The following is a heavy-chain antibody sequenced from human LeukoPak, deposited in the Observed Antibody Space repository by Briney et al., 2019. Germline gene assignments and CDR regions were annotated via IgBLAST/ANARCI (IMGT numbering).Heavy chain of an antibody. J-gene: IGHJ4*02. CDR2: ISSSGSTI. CDR1: GFTFSSYE. CDR3: ARSGGYYDSSGYYDQTRFDY. Sequence: PGGSLRLSCAASGFTFSSYEMNWVRQAPGKGLEWVSYISSSGSTIYYADSVKGRFTISRDNAKNSLYLQMNSLRAEDTAVYYCARSGGYYDSSGYYDQTRFDYWGQGTLVTVSS. V-gene: IGHV3-48*03. D-gene: IGHD3-22*01.